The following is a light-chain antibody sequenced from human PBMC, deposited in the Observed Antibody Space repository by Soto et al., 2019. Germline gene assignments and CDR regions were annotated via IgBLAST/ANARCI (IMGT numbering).Light chain of an antibody. J-gene: IGKJ5*01. V-gene: IGKV3-11*01. CDR1: QSVGRS. Sequence: EIVFTQSPATLSLSPGERATLSCRASQSVGRSLTWYQQKPGQAPRLLIYDASNRATGIPARFSGSGSGTDFTLTISRLEPEDFAVFYCQQYGSSITFGQGTRLEIK. CDR2: DAS. CDR3: QQYGSSIT.